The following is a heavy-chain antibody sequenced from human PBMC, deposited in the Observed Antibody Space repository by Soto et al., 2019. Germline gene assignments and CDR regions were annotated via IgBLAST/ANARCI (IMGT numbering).Heavy chain of an antibody. CDR1: GLTFSRYG. Sequence: ESGGGVVQPRRSLRISCEVSGLTFSRYGMHWVRQAPGKGLERVAFICYNGSNKRYGDSVKGRFSVSRDDLKNAVYLQMKSLRVEDPGVYYCARVVDVVDIGSSIVDGYSFSGMDVWGQGTTVTVSS. D-gene: IGHD2-21*02. CDR2: ICYNGSNK. J-gene: IGHJ6*02. V-gene: IGHV3-33*01. CDR3: ARVVDVVDIGSSIVDGYSFSGMDV.